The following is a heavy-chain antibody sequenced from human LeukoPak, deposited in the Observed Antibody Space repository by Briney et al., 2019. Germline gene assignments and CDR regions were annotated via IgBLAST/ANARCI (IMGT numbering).Heavy chain of an antibody. CDR3: ARNASDSGTSYFDY. CDR2: IYYSGST. Sequence: SETLSLTCTVSGGSISSSSYYCGWIRQPPGKELEWIGSIYYSGSTPYNPSLKSRVTISVDTSKNQFFLKLGSVTAADTAVYYCARNASDSGTSYFDYWGQGTLVTVSS. D-gene: IGHD1-26*01. J-gene: IGHJ4*02. CDR1: GGSISSSSYY. V-gene: IGHV4-39*01.